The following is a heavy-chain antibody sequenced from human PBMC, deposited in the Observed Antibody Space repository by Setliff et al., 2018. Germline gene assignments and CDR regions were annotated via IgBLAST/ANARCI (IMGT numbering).Heavy chain of an antibody. V-gene: IGHV3-33*06. D-gene: IGHD6-19*01. Sequence: LSCAASGFTFSSYGMHWVRQAPGKGLEWVAVIWYDGSNKYYADSVKGRFTISRDNSKNSLYLQMNSLRAEDTAVYYCAKAGSGWYGLGDYWGQGTLVTSPQ. CDR1: GFTFSSYG. CDR2: IWYDGSNK. J-gene: IGHJ4*02. CDR3: AKAGSGWYGLGDY.